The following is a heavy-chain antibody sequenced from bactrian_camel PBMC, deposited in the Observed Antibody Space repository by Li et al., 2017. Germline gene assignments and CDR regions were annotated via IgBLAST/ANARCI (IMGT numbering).Heavy chain of an antibody. Sequence: HVQLVESGGGSVQPRGSLRLSCAVSGDTSSGYGYCLGWFRQAPGKEREGVASIHLDGTTNYADSLKARFTISRDSAKTTLFLEMNSLKPEDTAMYYCAADCGGAWYGGGGSKNDFGYRGQGTQVTVS. V-gene: IGHV3S53*01. J-gene: IGHJ6*01. CDR2: IHLDGTT. CDR1: GDTSSGYG. CDR3: AADCGGAWYGGGGSKNDFGY. D-gene: IGHD6*01.